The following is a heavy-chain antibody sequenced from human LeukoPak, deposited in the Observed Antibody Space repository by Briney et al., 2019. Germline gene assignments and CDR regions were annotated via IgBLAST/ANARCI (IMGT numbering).Heavy chain of an antibody. Sequence: GGSLRLSCAASGFTFSSYAMSWVRQAPGKGLEWVSAISGSGGSTYYADPVKGRFTISRDNSKNTLYLQMNSLRAEDTAVYYCAKDGSSSWATNYFDYWGQGTLVTVSS. CDR2: ISGSGGST. V-gene: IGHV3-23*01. D-gene: IGHD6-13*01. J-gene: IGHJ4*02. CDR3: AKDGSSSWATNYFDY. CDR1: GFTFSSYA.